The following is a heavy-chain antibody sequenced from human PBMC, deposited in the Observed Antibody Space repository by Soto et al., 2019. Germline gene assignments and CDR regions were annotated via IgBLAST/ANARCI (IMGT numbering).Heavy chain of an antibody. J-gene: IGHJ4*02. CDR2: MNAGSFNT. V-gene: IGHV1-3*01. Sequence: ASVKVSCKASGYTFTSYAMHWVRQAPVQSLELIGWMNAGSFNTKYSQKFQGRFTITRYTSAIASYIELIVLISEDTAVYYCARSTVVVTALDYWGQGTLVTXSS. CDR3: ARSTVVVTALDY. CDR1: GYTFTSYA. D-gene: IGHD2-21*02.